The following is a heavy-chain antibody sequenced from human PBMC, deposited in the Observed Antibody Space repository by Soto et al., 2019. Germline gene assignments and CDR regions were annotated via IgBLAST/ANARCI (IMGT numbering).Heavy chain of an antibody. CDR2: IYPGDSDT. D-gene: IGHD6-19*01. V-gene: IGHV5-51*01. J-gene: IGHJ4*02. CDR3: ARRDEQWLAHFDY. CDR1: GYSFTSYW. Sequence: YLKISCKGSGYSFTSYWIGWVRQMPGKGLEWMGIIYPGDSDTRYSPSFQGQVTISADKSISTAYLQWSSLKASDTAMYYCARRDEQWLAHFDYWGQGTLVTVSS.